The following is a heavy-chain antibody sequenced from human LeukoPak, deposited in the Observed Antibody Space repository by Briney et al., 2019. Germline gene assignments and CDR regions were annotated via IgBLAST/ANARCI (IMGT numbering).Heavy chain of an antibody. CDR2: IYYSGRT. CDR1: GDSVSRSDSY. D-gene: IGHD6-13*01. V-gene: IGHV4-39*01. J-gene: IGHJ4*02. CDR3: AGGQQLAYFDY. Sequence: SETLSLTCSVSGDSVSRSDSYWDWIRQPPGKGLEWIGTIYYSGRTYYSPSLKSRVTMSVDPSNNQFSLNLRSVTAADTAVYYCAGGQQLAYFDYWGQGTLVTVSS.